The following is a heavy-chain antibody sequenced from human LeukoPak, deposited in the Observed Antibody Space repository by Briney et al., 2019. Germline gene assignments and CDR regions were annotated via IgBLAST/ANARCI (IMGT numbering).Heavy chain of an antibody. V-gene: IGHV4-59*08. J-gene: IGHJ6*03. Sequence: PSETLSLTCTVSGDSISSYYWSWIRQPPGKGLEWIGQIYYSGSTNYNPSLNSRVTISVDTSKNQFSLKLSSVTAADTAVYYCASFYCSGGSCYQYYYYYYMDVWGKGTTVTISS. CDR2: IYYSGST. D-gene: IGHD2-15*01. CDR1: GDSISSYY. CDR3: ASFYCSGGSCYQYYYYYYMDV.